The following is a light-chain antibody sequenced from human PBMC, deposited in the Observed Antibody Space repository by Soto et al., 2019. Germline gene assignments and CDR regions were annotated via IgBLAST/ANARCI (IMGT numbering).Light chain of an antibody. CDR3: XQYKNWPPLT. CDR1: QSVSYN. Sequence: EIVMTQSPATLSVSPGETATLSCRASQSVSYNLAWYQQKPGQGPRLLIYGAFTRATGIPARFSGSGSGTEFTLTXXSLQSEDFAVYYCXQYKNWPPLTFGGGTKVEIK. J-gene: IGKJ4*01. V-gene: IGKV3-15*01. CDR2: GAF.